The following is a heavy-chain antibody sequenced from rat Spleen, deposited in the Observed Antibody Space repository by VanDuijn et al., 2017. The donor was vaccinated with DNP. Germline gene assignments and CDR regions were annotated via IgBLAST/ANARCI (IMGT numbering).Heavy chain of an antibody. CDR2: ISPSGGST. CDR1: GFTFSNYG. J-gene: IGHJ1*01. D-gene: IGHD1-10*01. V-gene: IGHV5-19*01. Sequence: EVQLVESGGGLVQPGRSLKLSCAASGFTFSNYGMHWIRQAPTKGLEWVASISPSGGSTYYRDSVKGRFTIARDNAKSHLYRQMNSLRSEDTATYYCARRGYNNAWYFDFWGPGTMVTVSS. CDR3: ARRGYNNAWYFDF.